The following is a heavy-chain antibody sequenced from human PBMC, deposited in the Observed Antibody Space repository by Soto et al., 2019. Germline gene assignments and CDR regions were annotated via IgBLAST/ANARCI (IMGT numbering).Heavy chain of an antibody. V-gene: IGHV1-2*04. CDR3: ARSQYQLLFPYYYGMDV. Sequence: ASVKVSCKASGYTFTGYYMHWVRQAPGQGLEWMGWINPNSGGTNYAQKFQGWVTMTRDTSISTAYMELSRLRSDDTAVYYCARSQYQLLFPYYYGMDVWGQGTTVTVSS. CDR2: INPNSGGT. CDR1: GYTFTGYY. D-gene: IGHD2-2*01. J-gene: IGHJ6*02.